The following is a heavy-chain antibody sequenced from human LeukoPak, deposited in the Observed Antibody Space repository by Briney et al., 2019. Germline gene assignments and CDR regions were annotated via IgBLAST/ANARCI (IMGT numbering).Heavy chain of an antibody. J-gene: IGHJ6*03. CDR1: GYTFTSYD. D-gene: IGHD3-3*01. V-gene: IGHV1-8*03. CDR3: ARGDTWRHMDV. CDR2: MNPNSGNT. Sequence: ASVKVSCKASGYTFTSYDINGVRQATGQGLEWMGWMNPNSGNTGYAQKFQGRVTITRNTSISTAYMELSSLRSEDTAVYYCARGDTWRHMDVWGKGTTVTVSS.